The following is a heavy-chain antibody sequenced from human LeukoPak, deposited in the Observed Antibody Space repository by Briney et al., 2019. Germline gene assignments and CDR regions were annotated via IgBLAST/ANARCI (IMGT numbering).Heavy chain of an antibody. CDR2: ICGSGGST. CDR3: AKGLQWELPFDY. V-gene: IGHV3-23*01. D-gene: IGHD1-26*01. Sequence: GGSLRLSCAASGFTFSSYAMSWVRQAPGKGLEWLSSICGSGGSTYYADSVKGWFTISRDNSKNMLYVQMNSLRAEDTAVYSCAKGLQWELPFDYWGQGTLVTVSS. J-gene: IGHJ4*02. CDR1: GFTFSSYA.